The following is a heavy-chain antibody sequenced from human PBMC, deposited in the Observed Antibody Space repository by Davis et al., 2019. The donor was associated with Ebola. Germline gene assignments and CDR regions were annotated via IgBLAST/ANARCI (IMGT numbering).Heavy chain of an antibody. D-gene: IGHD6-13*01. J-gene: IGHJ5*02. CDR1: GGSISSYY. CDR3: ARLKQQLDPGWFDP. Sequence: SETLSLTCTVSGGSISSYYWSWVRQSPGKGLEWIGEVIDSGISNYNPSLKSRVTISVDTSKNQFSLKLSSVTAADTAVYYCARLKQQLDPGWFDPWGQGTLVTVSS. CDR2: VIDSGIS. V-gene: IGHV4-59*01.